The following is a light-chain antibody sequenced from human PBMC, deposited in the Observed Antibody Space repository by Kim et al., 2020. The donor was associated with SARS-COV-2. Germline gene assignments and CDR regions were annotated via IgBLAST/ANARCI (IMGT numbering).Light chain of an antibody. CDR2: GAS. CDR1: QSVSASY. V-gene: IGKV3-20*01. J-gene: IGKJ4*01. CDR3: QQYYSSPLT. Sequence: SPGEKSTLSCRASQSVSASYLAWYQQKPGQAPRLLISGASSRATGIPDRFSGTGSGTDFTLTISRLEPDDFAVYYCQQYYSSPLTFGGGTKVDIE.